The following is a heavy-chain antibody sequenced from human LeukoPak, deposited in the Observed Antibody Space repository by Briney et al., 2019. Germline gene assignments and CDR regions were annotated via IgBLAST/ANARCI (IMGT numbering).Heavy chain of an antibody. V-gene: IGHV4-38-2*02. J-gene: IGHJ4*02. CDR3: ARESKVRGVMGY. D-gene: IGHD3-10*01. CDR2: IYYSGST. Sequence: PSETLSLTCAVSGYSISSGYYWGWIRQPPGKGLEWIGYIYYSGSTNYNPSLKSRVTISVDTSKNQFSLKLSSVTAADTAVYYCARESKVRGVMGYWGQGTLVTVSS. CDR1: GYSISSGYY.